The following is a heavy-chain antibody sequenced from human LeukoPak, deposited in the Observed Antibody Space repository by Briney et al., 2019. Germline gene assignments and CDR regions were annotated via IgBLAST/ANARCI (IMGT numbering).Heavy chain of an antibody. D-gene: IGHD3-3*01. Sequence: GGSLRLSCAASGFTFSSYAMSWVRQAPGKGLEWASAISGSGGSTYYADSVKGRFTISRDNSKNTLYLQMNSLRAEDTAVYYCAKDGAHYDFWSGYYYYWGQGTLVTVSS. CDR3: AKDGAHYDFWSGYYYY. V-gene: IGHV3-23*01. J-gene: IGHJ4*02. CDR1: GFTFSSYA. CDR2: ISGSGGST.